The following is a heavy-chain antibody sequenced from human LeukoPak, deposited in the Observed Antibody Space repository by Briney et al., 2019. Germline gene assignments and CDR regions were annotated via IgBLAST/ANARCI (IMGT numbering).Heavy chain of an antibody. CDR3: ARNSGSYDVDY. D-gene: IGHD1-26*01. J-gene: IGHJ4*02. CDR1: GYSISSGYY. V-gene: IGHV4-38-2*01. CDR2: IYHSGST. Sequence: SETLSLTCAVSGYSISSGYYWGWIRQPPGKGLEWIGSIYHSGSTYYNPSLKSRVTISVDTSKNQFSLKLSSVTAADTAVYYCARNSGSYDVDYRGQGTLVTVSS.